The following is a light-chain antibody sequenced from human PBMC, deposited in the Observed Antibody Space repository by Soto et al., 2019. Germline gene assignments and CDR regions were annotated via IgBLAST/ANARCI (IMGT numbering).Light chain of an antibody. V-gene: IGKV1-5*01. J-gene: IGKJ1*01. Sequence: DIQMTQSPSTLSASVGDRVTITCRASHSISSYLLWYQQKPGKAPKLLIYDASSLESGVPSRFSGSGSGTDFTLSISSLQPDDFASYYCQQYDSYSPVTFGQGTKVDIK. CDR1: HSISSY. CDR3: QQYDSYSPVT. CDR2: DAS.